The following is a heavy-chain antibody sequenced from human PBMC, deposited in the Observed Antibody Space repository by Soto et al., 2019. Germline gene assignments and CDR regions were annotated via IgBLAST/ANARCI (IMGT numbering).Heavy chain of an antibody. Sequence: GGSLRLSCAASGFTFSNAWMSWVRQAPGKGLEWVGRIKSKTDGGTTDYAAPVKGRFTISRDDSKNTLYLQMNSLKTEDTAVYYCTTAANEYYDGFDYWGQGTLVTVSS. D-gene: IGHD3-22*01. CDR1: GFTFSNAW. CDR2: IKSKTDGGTT. V-gene: IGHV3-15*01. J-gene: IGHJ4*02. CDR3: TTAANEYYDGFDY.